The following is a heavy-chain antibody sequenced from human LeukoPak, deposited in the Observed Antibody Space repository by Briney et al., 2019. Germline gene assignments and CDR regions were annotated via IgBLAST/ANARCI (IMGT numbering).Heavy chain of an antibody. J-gene: IGHJ2*01. CDR1: GGSLSRYY. V-gene: IGHV4-34*01. D-gene: IGHD2-21*02. CDR2: VNHRGGL. CDR3: AGGVVVTAMEYWYFDL. Sequence: SETLSLTCAVYGGSLSRYYWAWMRQPPGKGLEWIGEVNHRGGLNYNPSLKSRVTISVDTSKNQLSLKLNSVTAADTATYFCAGGVVVTAMEYWYFDLWGRGTLVTVSS.